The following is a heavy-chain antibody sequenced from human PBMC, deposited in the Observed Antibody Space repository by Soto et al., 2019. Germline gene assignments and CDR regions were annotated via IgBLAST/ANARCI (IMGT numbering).Heavy chain of an antibody. J-gene: IGHJ4*02. V-gene: IGHV1-18*01. CDR2: VSAFNGDR. Sequence: QVQLVQSGAEVKKPGASMKVSCRASGYTFRNYGVTWVRQAPGQGLEWMGWVSAFNGDRNYAQKFQGRVTMTTDTTTSTAYMERRSLRSDDTAVYSCARTPGSGSYSSFWGQGTLVTVSA. CDR1: GYTFRNYG. D-gene: IGHD1-26*01. CDR3: ARTPGSGSYSSF.